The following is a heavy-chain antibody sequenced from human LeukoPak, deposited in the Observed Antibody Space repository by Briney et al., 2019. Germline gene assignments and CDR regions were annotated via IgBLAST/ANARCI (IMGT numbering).Heavy chain of an antibody. CDR3: ARDRAYSTYDY. Sequence: PGGSLRLSCAASGLTFSSFWMTWVRQAPGKGLEWVADIKEDGSVKNYVEYVKGRFTISRDNAKNSLHLQMSSLRVEDTAVYYCARDRAYSTYDYWGQGTLVRVSS. CDR1: GLTFSSFW. V-gene: IGHV3-7*01. D-gene: IGHD2/OR15-2a*01. CDR2: IKEDGSVK. J-gene: IGHJ4*02.